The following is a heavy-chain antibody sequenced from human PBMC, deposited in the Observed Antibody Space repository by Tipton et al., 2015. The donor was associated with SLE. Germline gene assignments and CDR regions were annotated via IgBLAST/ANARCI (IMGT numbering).Heavy chain of an antibody. Sequence: TLSLTCTVSGGSISSGSYYWSWIRQPAGKGLEWIGCIYTSGSTNYNPSLKSRVTISVDTSKNQFSLKLSSVTAADTAVYYCAARTGDVLYYYYMDVWGKGTTVTVSS. V-gene: IGHV4-61*02. J-gene: IGHJ6*03. CDR1: GGSISSGSYY. D-gene: IGHD7-27*01. CDR3: AARTGDVLYYYYMDV. CDR2: IYTSGST.